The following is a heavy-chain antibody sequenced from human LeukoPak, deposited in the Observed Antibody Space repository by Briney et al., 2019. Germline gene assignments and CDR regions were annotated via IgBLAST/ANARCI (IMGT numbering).Heavy chain of an antibody. CDR2: IRYDGSNK. J-gene: IGHJ3*02. Sequence: GGSLRLSCAASAFTFSSYGMHWVRQAPGKGLEWVAFIRYDGSNKYYADSVKGRFTISRDNSKNTLYLQMNSLRAEDTAVYYCASRVGSGSYYNDAFDIWGQGTMVTVSS. CDR3: ASRVGSGSYYNDAFDI. D-gene: IGHD3-10*01. V-gene: IGHV3-30*02. CDR1: AFTFSSYG.